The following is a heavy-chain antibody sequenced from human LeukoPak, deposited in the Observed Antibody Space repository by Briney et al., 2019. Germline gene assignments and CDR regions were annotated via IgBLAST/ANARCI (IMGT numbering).Heavy chain of an antibody. CDR1: GFTFSSYW. J-gene: IGHJ4*02. CDR2: INNDGSTT. Sequence: QTGGSLRLSCAVSGFTFSSYWMHWVRQAPGKGLVWVSRINNDGSTTAYAGSVKGRFTISRDNTKNTLYLQMNSLRAEDTAVYYCARTYSSFDYWGQGTLVTVSS. D-gene: IGHD6-19*01. V-gene: IGHV3-74*01. CDR3: ARTYSSFDY.